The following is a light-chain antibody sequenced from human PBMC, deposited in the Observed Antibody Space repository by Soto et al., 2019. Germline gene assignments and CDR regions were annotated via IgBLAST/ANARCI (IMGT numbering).Light chain of an antibody. Sequence: QSVLTQSPSASASLGASVKITCTLSSGHRTYAIAWHQQQPEKGPRYLLNLNSDGRHTKGDAIPDRFSGSSSATERYLTLSSLQSEDEADYYCQTWGTGLLVFGGGTKLTVL. V-gene: IGLV4-69*01. CDR1: SGHRTYA. CDR3: QTWGTGLLV. CDR2: LNSDGRH. J-gene: IGLJ2*01.